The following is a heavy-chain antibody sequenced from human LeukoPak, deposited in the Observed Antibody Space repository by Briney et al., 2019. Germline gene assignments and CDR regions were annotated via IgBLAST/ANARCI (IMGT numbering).Heavy chain of an antibody. J-gene: IGHJ6*02. V-gene: IGHV4-34*01. CDR3: ARGVPGYYYYGMDV. CDR1: GGSFSGYY. Sequence: PSETLSLTCAVYGGSFSGYYWSWIRQPPGKGLEWIGEINHSGSTNYNPSLKSRVTISVGTSKNQFSLKLSSVTAADTAVYYCARGVPGYYYYGMDVWGQGTTVTVSS. CDR2: INHSGST.